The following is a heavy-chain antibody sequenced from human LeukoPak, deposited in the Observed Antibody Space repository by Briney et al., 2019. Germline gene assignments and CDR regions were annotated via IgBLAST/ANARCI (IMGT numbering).Heavy chain of an antibody. D-gene: IGHD3-10*01. V-gene: IGHV1-3*01. J-gene: IGHJ4*02. CDR3: ARAPTTFYYGSGTYYYEYYFDY. CDR2: INAGNGNT. CDR1: GYTFTSYT. Sequence: GASVKVSCKASGYTFTSYTIHWVRQAPGQRLEWMGWINAGNGNTKYSQKFQGRVTITRDTSASTAYMDLNNLRSEDTAVYYCARAPTTFYYGSGTYYYEYYFDYWGQGTLVTVSS.